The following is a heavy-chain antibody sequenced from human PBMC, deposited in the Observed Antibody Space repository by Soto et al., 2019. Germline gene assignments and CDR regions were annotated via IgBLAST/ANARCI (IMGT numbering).Heavy chain of an antibody. V-gene: IGHV3-23*01. CDR3: ANRPRYYTMDV. Sequence: EVQLLESGGGLVQPGGSLRLSCAASGFMFNTYAMTWVRQAPAKGLEWVATITNTGGGTYYADSLKGRFTISRDNSNNRLYLHMYSLRAEDTAVYFCANRPRYYTMDVWGQGTTVTVSS. J-gene: IGHJ6*02. CDR1: GFMFNTYA. CDR2: ITNTGGGT.